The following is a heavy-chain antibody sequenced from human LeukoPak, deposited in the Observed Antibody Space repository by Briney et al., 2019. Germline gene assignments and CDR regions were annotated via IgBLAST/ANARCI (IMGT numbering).Heavy chain of an antibody. CDR1: GGSFSGYY. D-gene: IGHD2-2*02. CDR3: ARHVKDIVVVPADINWFDP. J-gene: IGHJ5*02. Sequence: SETLSLTCAVYGGSFSGYYWSWIRQPPGKGLEWIGSIYYSGSTYYNPSLKSRVTISVDTSKNQFSLKLSSVTAADTAVYYCARHVKDIVVVPADINWFDPWGQGTLVTVSS. V-gene: IGHV4-34*01. CDR2: IYYSGST.